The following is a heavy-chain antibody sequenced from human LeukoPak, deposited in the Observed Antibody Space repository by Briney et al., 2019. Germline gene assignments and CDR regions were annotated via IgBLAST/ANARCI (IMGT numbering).Heavy chain of an antibody. J-gene: IGHJ3*02. CDR2: IRSKANSYAT. V-gene: IGHV3-73*01. CDR3: ARARYYYGSGSPAAFDI. Sequence: GGSLRLSCAASGFTFSGSAMHWVRQASGKGLEWVGRIRSKANSYATAYAASVKGRFTISRDDSKNTAYLQMNSLKTEDTAVYYCARARYYYGSGSPAAFDIWGQGTMVTVSS. CDR1: GFTFSGSA. D-gene: IGHD3-10*01.